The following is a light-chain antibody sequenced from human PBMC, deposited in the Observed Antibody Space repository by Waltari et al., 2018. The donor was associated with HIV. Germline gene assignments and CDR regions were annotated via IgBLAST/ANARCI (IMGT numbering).Light chain of an antibody. Sequence: LSLPVTPGEPASISCRSSQSLLHSNGYNYLDWYLQKPGQSPQVLIYLGSHRASGVPDRFSGSGSGTDFTLKISRVEAEDVGVYYCMQALQSPRTFGQGTKLEI. CDR3: MQALQSPRT. CDR2: LGS. J-gene: IGKJ2*01. V-gene: IGKV2-28*01. CDR1: QSLLHSNGYNY.